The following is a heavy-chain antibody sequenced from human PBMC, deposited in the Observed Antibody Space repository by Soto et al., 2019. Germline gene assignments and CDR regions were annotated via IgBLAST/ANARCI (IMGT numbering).Heavy chain of an antibody. V-gene: IGHV3-73*01. D-gene: IGHD3-9*01. CDR2: IRSKANSYAT. Sequence: GGSLRLSCAASGFTFSGSAMHWVRQASGKGLEWVGRIRSKANSYATAYAASVKGRFTISRDDSKNTAYLQMNSLKTEDTAVYYCTRHLYDYDILTDLLYNWFDPWGQGTLVTVSS. CDR1: GFTFSGSA. J-gene: IGHJ5*02. CDR3: TRHLYDYDILTDLLYNWFDP.